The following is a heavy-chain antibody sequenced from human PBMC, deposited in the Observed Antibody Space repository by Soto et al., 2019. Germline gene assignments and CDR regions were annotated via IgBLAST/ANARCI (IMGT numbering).Heavy chain of an antibody. Sequence: SETLSLTCTVSGGSISNYYWSWIRQPPGKGLEWIGYIYYSGSTNYNPSLKSRVTISVDTSKNQFSLKLSSVTAADTAVYYCARLYYYYYYMDVWGKGTTVTVSS. V-gene: IGHV4-59*08. CDR2: IYYSGST. CDR3: ARLYYYYYYMDV. CDR1: GGSISNYY. J-gene: IGHJ6*03.